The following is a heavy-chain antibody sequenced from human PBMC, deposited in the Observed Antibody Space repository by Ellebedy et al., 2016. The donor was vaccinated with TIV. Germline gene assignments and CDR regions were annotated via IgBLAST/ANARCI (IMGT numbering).Heavy chain of an antibody. J-gene: IGHJ6*02. CDR1: GGSFSGYY. Sequence: MPSETLSLTCAVYGGSFSGYYWNWIRQPPGKGLEWIGEINHSGSTNYNPSLKSRVTISVGTSKNQFSLRLSSVTAADTAVYYCARGGGLRYYYYYGMDVWGQGTTVTVSS. V-gene: IGHV4-34*01. CDR3: ARGGGLRYYYYYGMDV. D-gene: IGHD2-21*02. CDR2: INHSGST.